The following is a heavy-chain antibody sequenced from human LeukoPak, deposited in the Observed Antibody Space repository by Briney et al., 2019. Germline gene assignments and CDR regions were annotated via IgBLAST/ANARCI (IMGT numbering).Heavy chain of an antibody. CDR2: IKQDGSEK. D-gene: IGHD3-22*01. CDR1: GFTFSSYW. CDR3: ARESFGDSSGYYYAEYFQH. Sequence: GGSLRLSCAASGFTFSSYWMSWVRQAPGKGLEWVANIKQDGSEKYYVDSVKGRFTISRDNAKNSLYLQMNSLRAEDTAVYYCARESFGDSSGYYYAEYFQHWGQGTLVTVSS. V-gene: IGHV3-7*01. J-gene: IGHJ1*01.